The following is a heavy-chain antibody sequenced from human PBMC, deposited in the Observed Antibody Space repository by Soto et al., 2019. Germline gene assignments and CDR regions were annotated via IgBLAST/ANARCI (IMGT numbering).Heavy chain of an antibody. CDR1: GFTFSSYA. J-gene: IGHJ6*02. CDR2: ISYDGSNK. Sequence: QVQLVESGGGVVQPGRSLRLSCAASGFTFSSYAMHWVRQAPGKGLEWVAVISYDGSNKYYADSVKGRFTISRDNSKNTLYLQMNSLRAEDTAVYYCASASSGSPYVGNYYYYYGMDVWGQGTTVTVSS. D-gene: IGHD3-10*01. CDR3: ASASSGSPYVGNYYYYYGMDV. V-gene: IGHV3-30-3*01.